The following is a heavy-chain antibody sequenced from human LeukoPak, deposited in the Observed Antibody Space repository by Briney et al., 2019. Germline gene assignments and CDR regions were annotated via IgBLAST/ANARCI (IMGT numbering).Heavy chain of an antibody. Sequence: SETLSLTCAVSGGSFSGYYCSWIRQPPGKGLEWIGEINHSGSTNYNPSLKSRVTISVDTSKNQFSLKLSSVTAADTAVYYCARSTTNFDYWGQGTLVTVSS. CDR2: INHSGST. J-gene: IGHJ4*02. CDR1: GGSFSGYY. V-gene: IGHV4-34*01. D-gene: IGHD1-1*01. CDR3: ARSTTNFDY.